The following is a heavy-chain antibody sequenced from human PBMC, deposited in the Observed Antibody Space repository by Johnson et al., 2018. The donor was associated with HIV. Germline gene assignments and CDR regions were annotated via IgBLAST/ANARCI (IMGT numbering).Heavy chain of an antibody. V-gene: IGHV3-9*01. CDR1: GFTFDDYA. D-gene: IGHD5-24*01. CDR2: ISWNSGRI. CDR3: AREKKMGGTFDI. Sequence: VQLVESGGGVVQPGGSLILSCAASGFTFDDYAMHWVRQAPGKGLEWVSGISWNSGRIAYADSVKGRFTISRDNAKNSLYLQMNSLRAEDTAVYYCAREKKMGGTFDIWGQGTKVTVSS. J-gene: IGHJ3*02.